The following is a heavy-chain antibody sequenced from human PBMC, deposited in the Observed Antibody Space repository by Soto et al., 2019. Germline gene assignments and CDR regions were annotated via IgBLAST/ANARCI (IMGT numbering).Heavy chain of an antibody. Sequence: QVQLQQWGAGLLRPSETLSLTCAFYGGSFDDFYWSWVRQSPGKGLEWVGEISHDGGTNYSPSLASRVSISVDTSKNQFSLHLRSVTAADTGLYYCARGQLVWYGDLTPYHRDMDVWGQGTTVTFSS. CDR3: ARGQLVWYGDLTPYHRDMDV. V-gene: IGHV4-34*02. CDR1: GGSFDDFY. J-gene: IGHJ6*02. D-gene: IGHD3-10*01. CDR2: ISHDGGT.